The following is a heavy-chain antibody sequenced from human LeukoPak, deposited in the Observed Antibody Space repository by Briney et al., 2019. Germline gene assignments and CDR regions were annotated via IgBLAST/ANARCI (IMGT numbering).Heavy chain of an antibody. CDR3: ARGYSYDYVWGSYRYWVYFDY. CDR1: GGSFSGYY. V-gene: IGHV4-34*01. Sequence: PSETLSLTCAVYGGSFSGYYWSWIGQPPGKGLEWIGEINHSGSTNYNPSLKSRVTISVDTSKNQFSLKLSSVTAADTAVYYCARGYSYDYVWGSYRYWVYFDYWGQGTLVTVSS. D-gene: IGHD3-16*02. J-gene: IGHJ4*02. CDR2: INHSGST.